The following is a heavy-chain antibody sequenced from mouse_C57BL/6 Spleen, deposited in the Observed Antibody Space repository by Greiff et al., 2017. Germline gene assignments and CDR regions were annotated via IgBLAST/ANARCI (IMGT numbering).Heavy chain of an antibody. D-gene: IGHD4-1*01. V-gene: IGHV1-50*01. Sequence: QVQLQQPGAELVKPGASVKLSCKASGYTFTSYWMQWVKQRPGQGLEWIGEINPSDSYTNYNQKFKGKATLTVDKSSSTAYMQLSSLTSDASAVYYGARWECYWYFDVWGTGTTVTVSS. CDR1: GYTFTSYW. CDR2: INPSDSYT. CDR3: ARWECYWYFDV. J-gene: IGHJ1*03.